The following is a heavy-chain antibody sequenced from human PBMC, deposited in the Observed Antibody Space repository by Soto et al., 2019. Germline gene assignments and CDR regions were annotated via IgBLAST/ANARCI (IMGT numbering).Heavy chain of an antibody. D-gene: IGHD5-18*01. Sequence: QPGGSLRLSCAASGFTFSSYAMHWVRQAPGKGLEWVAVISYDGSNKYYADSVKGRFTISRDNSKNTLYLQMNSLRAEDTAVYYCAREAYGVDTAMAFDYWGQGTLVTVSS. V-gene: IGHV3-30-3*01. CDR1: GFTFSSYA. CDR2: ISYDGSNK. J-gene: IGHJ4*02. CDR3: AREAYGVDTAMAFDY.